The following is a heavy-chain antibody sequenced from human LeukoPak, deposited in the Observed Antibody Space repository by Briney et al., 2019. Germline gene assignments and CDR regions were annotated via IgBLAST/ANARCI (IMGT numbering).Heavy chain of an antibody. V-gene: IGHV4-34*01. CDR2: INHSGST. J-gene: IGHJ3*02. D-gene: IGHD6-13*01. CDR3: ASQPRDSSSWYGRDDAFYI. CDR1: GGSFSGYY. Sequence: SETLSLTCAVYGGSFSGYYWSWIRQPPGKGLEWIGEINHSGSTNYNPSLKSRVTISVDTSKNQFSLKLSSVTAADTAVYYCASQPRDSSSWYGRDDAFYIWGQGAMVTVSS.